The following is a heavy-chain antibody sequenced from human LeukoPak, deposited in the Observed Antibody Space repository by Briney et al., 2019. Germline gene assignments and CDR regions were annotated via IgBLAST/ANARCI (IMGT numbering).Heavy chain of an antibody. CDR2: INPSGGST. V-gene: IGHV1-46*01. J-gene: IGHJ1*01. D-gene: IGHD6-19*01. Sequence: GASVKVSCKASGYTFTSYYMHWVRQAPGQGLEWMGIINPSGGSTSYAQKFQGRVTMTRDTSTSTVYMELSSLRSEDTAVYYCASYPRWQGAVAGRGKYFQHWGQGTLVTVSS. CDR3: ASYPRWQGAVAGRGKYFQH. CDR1: GYTFTSYY.